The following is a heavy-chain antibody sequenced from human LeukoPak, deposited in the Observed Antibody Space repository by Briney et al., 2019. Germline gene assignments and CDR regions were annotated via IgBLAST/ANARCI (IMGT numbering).Heavy chain of an antibody. D-gene: IGHD3-10*01. CDR3: AREGVITMVRGVIKGYGMDV. V-gene: IGHV1-18*01. J-gene: IGHJ6*02. Sequence: ASVKVSCKASGYTFTGYGISWVRQAPGQGLEWMGWISPYNGNTNYAQKLQGRVTMTTDTSTSTAYMELRSLRSDDTAVYYCAREGVITMVRGVIKGYGMDVWGQGTTVTVSS. CDR2: ISPYNGNT. CDR1: GYTFTGYG.